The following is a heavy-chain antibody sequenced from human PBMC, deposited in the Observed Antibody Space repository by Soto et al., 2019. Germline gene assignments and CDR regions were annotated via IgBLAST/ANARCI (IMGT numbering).Heavy chain of an antibody. D-gene: IGHD5-12*01. V-gene: IGHV4-34*01. J-gene: IGHJ4*02. Sequence: QVQLQQWGAGLLKPSETLSLNCAVNGGSLSGYYWSWIRQPPGKGLEWIGEIKDGGYTNYSPSHKSRATISSDTSNNQFSLRLNSVTAADTGLYYCARGQEGVVATHWDQGALVTVSS. CDR2: IKDGGYT. CDR1: GGSLSGYY. CDR3: ARGQEGVVATH.